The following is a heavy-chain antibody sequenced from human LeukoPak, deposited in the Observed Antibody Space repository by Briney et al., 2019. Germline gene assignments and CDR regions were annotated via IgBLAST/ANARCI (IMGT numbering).Heavy chain of an antibody. J-gene: IGHJ4*02. Sequence: GSLRLSCAASEFTFSSNWMSRGRRAPGKGMGRVASIKQDGSEKYYMDSVRGRFTISRDNANNSLYLQMNCLRAEDTAMYYCARDGGYCSGGTCYSTHWGQGSLVTVSS. D-gene: IGHD2-15*01. CDR3: ARDGGYCSGGTCYSTH. CDR2: IKQDGSEK. V-gene: IGHV3-7*03. CDR1: EFTFSSNW.